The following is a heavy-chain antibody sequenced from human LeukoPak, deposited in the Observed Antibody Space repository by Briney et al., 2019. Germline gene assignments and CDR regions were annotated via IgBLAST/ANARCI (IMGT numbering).Heavy chain of an antibody. CDR2: IHTSGST. D-gene: IGHD6-19*01. CDR1: GGSISSYY. J-gene: IGHJ4*02. Sequence: SETLSLTCTVSGGSISSYYWSWIRQPAGKGLEWIGRIHTSGSTNYNPSLKSRVTMSVDTSKNQFSLKLSSVTAADTAVYYCAREAVAGTLFDYWGQGTLVTVSS. V-gene: IGHV4-4*07. CDR3: AREAVAGTLFDY.